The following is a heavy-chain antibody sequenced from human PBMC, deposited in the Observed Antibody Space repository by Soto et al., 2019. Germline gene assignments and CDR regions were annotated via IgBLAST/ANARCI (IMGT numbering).Heavy chain of an antibody. CDR3: AKDYESESYSGKYAIDS. CDR2: ISGGHTT. V-gene: IGHV3-23*01. J-gene: IGHJ5*01. D-gene: IGHD1-26*01. Sequence: EVQLLESGGGLVQPGGSLRLSCAASGFTFSSYVMSWVHQAPGKGLEWVSAISGGHTTYYADSVKGRFTISRDNSKNTLYLQMNSLRAEDTALYYCAKDYESESYSGKYAIDSWGQGTLVSVST. CDR1: GFTFSSYV.